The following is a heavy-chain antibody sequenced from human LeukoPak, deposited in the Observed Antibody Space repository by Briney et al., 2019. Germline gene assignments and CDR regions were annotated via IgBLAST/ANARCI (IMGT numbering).Heavy chain of an antibody. D-gene: IGHD1-26*01. CDR1: GYTFTSYY. CDR2: INPSGGST. CDR3: ARDLPYSGSYAWAFDI. Sequence: GASVKVSCKASGYTFTSYYMHWVRQAPGQGLEWMEIINPSGGSTSYAQKFQGRVTMTRDTSTSTVYMELSSLRSEDTAVYYCARDLPYSGSYAWAFDIWGQGTMVTVSS. J-gene: IGHJ3*02. V-gene: IGHV1-46*01.